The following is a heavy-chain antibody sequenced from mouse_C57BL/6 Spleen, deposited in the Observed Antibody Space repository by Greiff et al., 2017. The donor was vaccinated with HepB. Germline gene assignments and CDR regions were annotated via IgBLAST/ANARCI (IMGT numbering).Heavy chain of an antibody. CDR1: GYSITSGYY. J-gene: IGHJ2*01. CDR3: ARKGVNWGFDY. Sequence: EVKLVESGPGLVKPSQSLSLTCSVTGYSITSGYYWNWIRQFPGNKLEWMGYISYDGSNNYNPSLKNRISITRDTSKNQFFLKLNSVTTEDTATYYCARKGVNWGFDYWGQGTTLTVSS. CDR2: ISYDGSN. V-gene: IGHV3-6*01. D-gene: IGHD4-1*01.